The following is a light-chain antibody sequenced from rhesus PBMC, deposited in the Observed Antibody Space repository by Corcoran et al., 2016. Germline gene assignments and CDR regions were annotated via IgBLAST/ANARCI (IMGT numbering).Light chain of an antibody. CDR3: QQYNSSPWT. CDR1: QSLSSW. Sequence: DLQMTQSPSSMSAYVGDTVTITCRARQSLSSWLAWYQQQPGKAPKLLIYKASTLQSGVPSRFSVSVSGTDFTLTISSLQSEDFTTYYCQQYNSSPWTFGQGTKVEIK. V-gene: IGKV1-22*01. CDR2: KAS. J-gene: IGKJ1*01.